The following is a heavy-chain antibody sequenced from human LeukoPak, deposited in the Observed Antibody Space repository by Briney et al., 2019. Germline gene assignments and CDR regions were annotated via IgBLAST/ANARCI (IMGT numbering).Heavy chain of an antibody. CDR3: RRRHTIFTYYFDY. CDR2: IYYSGST. V-gene: IGHV4-39*01. J-gene: IGHJ4*02. Sequence: SETLSLSCTVSGGSISSGDYYWGWIRQPPGKGLEWIGSIYYSGSTYYNPSLKSRVTISVDTSKNQFSLRLSSVTAADTAFFSSRRRHTIFTYYFDYWGQGTLVSVSS. CDR1: GGSISSGDYY. D-gene: IGHD3-9*01.